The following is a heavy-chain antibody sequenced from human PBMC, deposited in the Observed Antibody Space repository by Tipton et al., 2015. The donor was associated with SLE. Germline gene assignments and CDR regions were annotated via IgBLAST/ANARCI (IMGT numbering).Heavy chain of an antibody. D-gene: IGHD5-24*01. J-gene: IGHJ5*02. Sequence: LRLSCAASGFTFSSYWMNWIRQPPGKGLEWIGYISYNGSTNYNPSVRSRVSISLDTSKNQFSLKVKSVTTADTAVYYCARMRGGYNAHHWGQGILVTVSS. CDR1: GFTFSSYW. V-gene: IGHV4-59*01. CDR2: ISYNGST. CDR3: ARMRGGYNAHH.